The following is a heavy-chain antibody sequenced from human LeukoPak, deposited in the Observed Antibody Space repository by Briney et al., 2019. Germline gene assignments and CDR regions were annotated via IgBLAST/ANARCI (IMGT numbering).Heavy chain of an antibody. D-gene: IGHD6-13*01. Sequence: SETLSLTGTVSGGSISSYYWSWIRQPPGKGLEWIAYISDIGSINYNPSLKSRVTISLDTSKNQFSLKLSSVTAADTAVYYCARGVYIAAAQYGYWGQGTLVTVSS. CDR1: GGSISSYY. CDR2: ISDIGSI. V-gene: IGHV4-59*01. CDR3: ARGVYIAAAQYGY. J-gene: IGHJ4*02.